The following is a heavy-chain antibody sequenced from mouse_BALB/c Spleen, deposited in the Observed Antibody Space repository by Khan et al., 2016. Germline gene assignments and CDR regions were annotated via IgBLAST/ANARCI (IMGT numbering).Heavy chain of an antibody. J-gene: IGHJ4*01. D-gene: IGHD2-2*01. V-gene: IGHV7-3*02. Sequence: EVELVESGGGLVQPGGSLRLSCATSGFTFTDYYMSWVRQPPGKALEWLGFIRNKANGYTTENSASVKGRFTISRDNSQRILYLQMNTLRAEDSATYYCARDMEGYDDAMDYWGQGTSVTVSS. CDR2: IRNKANGYTT. CDR1: GFTFTDYY. CDR3: ARDMEGYDDAMDY.